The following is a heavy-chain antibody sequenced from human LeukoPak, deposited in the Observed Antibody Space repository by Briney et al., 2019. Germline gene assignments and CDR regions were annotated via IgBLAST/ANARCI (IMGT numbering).Heavy chain of an antibody. CDR3: TQSRDGYNLVGY. CDR2: IRGKANSYAT. V-gene: IGHV3-73*01. D-gene: IGHD5-24*01. CDR1: GFTFSGSA. Sequence: GGSLRLSCAASGFTFSGSAMHWVRQASGKGLEWVGRIRGKANSYATAYAASVKGRFTISRNDSENTAYLQMNSLRTEDTAVYYCTQSRDGYNLVGYWGQGTLVTVSS. J-gene: IGHJ4*02.